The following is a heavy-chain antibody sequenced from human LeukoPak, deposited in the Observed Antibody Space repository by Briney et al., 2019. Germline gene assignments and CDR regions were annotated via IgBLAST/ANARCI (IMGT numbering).Heavy chain of an antibody. CDR1: GFTFSSYA. D-gene: IGHD3-22*01. V-gene: IGHV3-23*01. CDR3: AKEPSYYYDTSGYYCYFDY. J-gene: IGHJ4*02. Sequence: PGGSLRLSCAASGFTFSSYAMSWVRQAPGKGLEWVSAISGSGGSTYYSDSGKGRVTISRDNSKNTLYLQMNSLRAEDTAVYYCAKEPSYYYDTSGYYCYFDYWGQGTLVTVSS. CDR2: ISGSGGST.